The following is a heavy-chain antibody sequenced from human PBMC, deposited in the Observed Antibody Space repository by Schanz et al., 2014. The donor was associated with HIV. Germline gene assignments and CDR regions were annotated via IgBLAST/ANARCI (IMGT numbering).Heavy chain of an antibody. CDR1: GGTFSSYA. J-gene: IGHJ6*02. CDR3: ARAAFSSEYYYGMDV. V-gene: IGHV1-69*01. CDR2: IIPMYDTT. D-gene: IGHD3-3*02. Sequence: QVPLVQSGAEVRKPGTSVKVSCTATGGTFSSYAVNWVRQAPGQGLEWMGGIIPMYDTTNYAQKYQGRVTITADESTSTAYMELTSLRSADTAVYFCARAAFSSEYYYGMDVWGQGTTVTVSS.